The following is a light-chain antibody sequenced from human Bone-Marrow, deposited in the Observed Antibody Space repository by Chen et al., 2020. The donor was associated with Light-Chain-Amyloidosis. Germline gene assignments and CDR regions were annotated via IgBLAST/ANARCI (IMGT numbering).Light chain of an antibody. V-gene: IGLV2-14*03. J-gene: IGLJ2*01. CDR2: DVS. Sequence: QSALTQPASVPGSPGQAIPISCTGTSSDVGGYNHVSWYQQHPGKAPKLMIYDVSNRPSGVSNRFSGSKSGNTASLTISGLQAEDEADYYCSSYTSSRTLVFGGGTKLTVL. CDR1: SSDVGGYNH. CDR3: SSYTSSRTLV.